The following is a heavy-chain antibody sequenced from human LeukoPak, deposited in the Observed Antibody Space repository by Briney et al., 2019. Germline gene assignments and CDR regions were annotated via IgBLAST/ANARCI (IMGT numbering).Heavy chain of an antibody. D-gene: IGHD3-9*01. CDR1: GFTLTTYA. CDR2: INHSGST. V-gene: IGHV4-34*01. CDR3: ARRIRYFDWSTHFDY. Sequence: GSLRLSCAVSGFTLTTYAMSWVRQPPGKGLEWIGEINHSGSTNYNPSLKSRVTISVDTSKNQFSLKLSSVTAADTAVYYCARRIRYFDWSTHFDYWGQGTLVTVSS. J-gene: IGHJ4*02.